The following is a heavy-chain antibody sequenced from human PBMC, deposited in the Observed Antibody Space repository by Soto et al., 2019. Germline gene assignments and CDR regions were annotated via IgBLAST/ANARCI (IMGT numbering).Heavy chain of an antibody. V-gene: IGHV1-69*13. Sequence: SVKVSCKDSGGTFSSYAISWVRQAPGQGLEWMGGIIPIFGTANYAQKFQGRVTITADESTSTAYMELSSLRSEDTAVYYCARRYDSSGYYRRWFDPWGQGTLVTVSS. D-gene: IGHD3-22*01. J-gene: IGHJ5*02. CDR3: ARRYDSSGYYRRWFDP. CDR1: GGTFSSYA. CDR2: IIPIFGTA.